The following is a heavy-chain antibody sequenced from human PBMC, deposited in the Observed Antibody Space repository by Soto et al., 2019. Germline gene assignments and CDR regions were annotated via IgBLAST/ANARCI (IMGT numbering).Heavy chain of an antibody. D-gene: IGHD6-19*01. V-gene: IGHV5-51*01. J-gene: IGHJ5*02. CDR1: GYSFTSYW. CDR2: IYPGDSDT. Sequence: GESLKISCKGSGYSFTSYWIGWVRQMPGKGLEWMGIIYPGDSDTRYSPSFQGQVTISADKSISTAYLQWSSLKASDTAMYYCATQGAVAGTPQPDWFDPWGQGTLVTVSS. CDR3: ATQGAVAGTPQPDWFDP.